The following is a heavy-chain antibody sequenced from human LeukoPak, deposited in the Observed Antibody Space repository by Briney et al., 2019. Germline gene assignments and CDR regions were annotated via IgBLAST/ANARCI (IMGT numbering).Heavy chain of an antibody. CDR3: ARDGSNHYDY. V-gene: IGHV4-59*12. Sequence: SETLSLTCTVSGGSIDTYYWNWIRQPPGKGLEWIGYVFHTGSTNYNPSLKSRVTISVDTSKNQFSLKLSSVTAADTAVYYCARDGSNHYDYWGQGTLVTVSS. CDR1: GGSIDTYY. CDR2: VFHTGST. D-gene: IGHD1-26*01. J-gene: IGHJ4*02.